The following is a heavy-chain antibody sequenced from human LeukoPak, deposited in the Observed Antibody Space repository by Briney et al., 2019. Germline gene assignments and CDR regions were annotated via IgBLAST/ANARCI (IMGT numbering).Heavy chain of an antibody. Sequence: SETLSLTCNVSGGSFTNYYWSWIPETPEKGLEWIGQINHSGDTSYNPSLRSRVTLSVDRSKNQFSLKVTSVTAADTGVYYCARGPGTVGLSPWGQGTLVTVSS. J-gene: IGHJ5*02. V-gene: IGHV4-34*01. CDR2: INHSGDT. CDR3: ARGPGTVGLSP. CDR1: GGSFTNYY. D-gene: IGHD1/OR15-1a*01.